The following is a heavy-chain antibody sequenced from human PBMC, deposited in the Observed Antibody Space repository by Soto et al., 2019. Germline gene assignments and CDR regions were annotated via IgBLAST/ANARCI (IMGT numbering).Heavy chain of an antibody. CDR1: GGSISSYY. J-gene: IGHJ5*02. Sequence: SETLSLTCTVSGGSISSYYWSWIRQPAGKGLEWIGRIYTSGSTNYNPSLKSRVTMSVDTSKNQFSLKLSSVTAADTAVYYCARDQDFPTYYYDSSGYNWFDPWGQVTLVIVSS. CDR2: IYTSGST. CDR3: ARDQDFPTYYYDSSGYNWFDP. V-gene: IGHV4-4*07. D-gene: IGHD3-22*01.